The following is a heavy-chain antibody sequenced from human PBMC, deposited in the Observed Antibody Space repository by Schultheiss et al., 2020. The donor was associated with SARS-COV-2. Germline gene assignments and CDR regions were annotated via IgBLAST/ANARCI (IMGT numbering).Heavy chain of an antibody. CDR2: ISSSSSYI. V-gene: IGHV3-21*01. J-gene: IGHJ5*02. D-gene: IGHD2-15*01. Sequence: GGSLRLSCSASGFTFSSYSMNWVRQAPGKGLEWVSSISSSSSYIYYAGSVKGRFTVSRDNANNSLYLQMHSLRAEDTAVYYCVRDRSWWTPYNCFDLWGRGTLVTVSS. CDR3: VRDRSWWTPYNCFDL. CDR1: GFTFSSYS.